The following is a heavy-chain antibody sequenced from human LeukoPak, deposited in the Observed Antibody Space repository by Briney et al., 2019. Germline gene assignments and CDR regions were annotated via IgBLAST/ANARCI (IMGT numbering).Heavy chain of an antibody. V-gene: IGHV3-23*01. J-gene: IGHJ4*02. D-gene: IGHD6-6*01. CDR1: GFPFRSYA. CDR3: AKDRQSASFDY. Sequence: GGSLRLSCSASGFPFRSYAMIGVRQAPGKGLVGVSDISGSGGSTYYADSETGRFTICSDNSTNTLYLQMNSLRAEDTALYYCAKDRQSASFDYWGPGTLVTVSS. CDR2: ISGSGGST.